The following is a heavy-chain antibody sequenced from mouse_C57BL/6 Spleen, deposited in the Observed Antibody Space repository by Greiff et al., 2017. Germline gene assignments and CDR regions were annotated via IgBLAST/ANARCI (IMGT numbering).Heavy chain of an antibody. J-gene: IGHJ2*01. CDR2: INYDGSST. V-gene: IGHV5-16*01. CDR3: ARGGDYYGSSYGYFDY. Sequence: EVKVVESEGGLVQPGSSMKLSCTASGFTFSDYYMAWVRQVPEKGLEWVANINYDGSSTYYLDSLKSRFIISRDNAKNILYLQMSSLKSEDTATYYCARGGDYYGSSYGYFDYWGQGTTLTVSS. CDR1: GFTFSDYY. D-gene: IGHD1-1*01.